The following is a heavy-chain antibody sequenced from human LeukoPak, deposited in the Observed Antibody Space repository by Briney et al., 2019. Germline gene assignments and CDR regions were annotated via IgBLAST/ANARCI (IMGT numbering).Heavy chain of an antibody. CDR3: ARYGIRGCTSTNCYTSYFYYGMDV. V-gene: IGHV5-51*01. CDR1: GYSFMDYW. D-gene: IGHD2-2*02. CDR2: IFPRDSDT. Sequence: GESLKISCKGSGYSFMDYWIGWVRQMPGKGPEWMGIIFPRDSDTKYSPSFQGQVTISVDKSISTAYVQWSSLKASDTAVYYCARYGIRGCTSTNCYTSYFYYGMDVWGQGTTVTVSS. J-gene: IGHJ6*02.